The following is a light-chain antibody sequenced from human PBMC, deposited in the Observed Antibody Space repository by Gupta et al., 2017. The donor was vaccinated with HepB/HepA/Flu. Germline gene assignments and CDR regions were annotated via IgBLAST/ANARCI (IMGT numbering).Light chain of an antibody. CDR3: QKYDTLPIT. Sequence: SQITQSPSPPSASVGDRVTITCQASHDISKYLNWYQQKPGTAPKLLIYEAWNLETGVSSRFSGSGADTDFTFTISRLQHEDIATYYCQKYDTLPITFGQGTRLEMK. V-gene: IGKV1-33*01. CDR1: HDISKY. J-gene: IGKJ5*01. CDR2: EAW.